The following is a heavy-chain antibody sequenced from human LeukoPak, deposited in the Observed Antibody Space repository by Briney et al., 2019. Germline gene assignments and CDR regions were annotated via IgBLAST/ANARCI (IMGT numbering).Heavy chain of an antibody. CDR3: TKAPVTTCSGAYCYPFDY. V-gene: IGHV3-23*01. J-gene: IGHJ4*02. Sequence: GGSLRLSCAASGFTLSSYAMSWVRQAPGKGLEWVSAISVSGNTYHADSVKGRFTISRDSSKNTLYLQMNRLRAEDAAVYYCTKAPVTTCSGAYCYPFDYWGQGTLVTVSS. CDR1: GFTLSSYA. CDR2: ISVSGNT. D-gene: IGHD2-21*01.